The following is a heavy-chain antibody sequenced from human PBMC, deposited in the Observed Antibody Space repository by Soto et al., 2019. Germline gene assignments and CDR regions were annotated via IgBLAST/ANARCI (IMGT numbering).Heavy chain of an antibody. J-gene: IGHJ4*02. CDR2: MNEDASDK. V-gene: IGHV3-7*01. Sequence: ETLSLTCSVSGVTISSYYWNWIRLPPGKGLEWVAHMNEDASDKYYVESVKGRFTISKDNAKNSLYLQMNSLRVEDTAVYYCASWTRQLNYWGQGTLVTVSS. CDR3: ASWTRQLNY. D-gene: IGHD6-13*01. CDR1: GVTISSYY.